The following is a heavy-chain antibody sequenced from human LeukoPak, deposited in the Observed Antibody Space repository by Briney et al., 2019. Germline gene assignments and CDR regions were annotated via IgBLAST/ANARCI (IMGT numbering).Heavy chain of an antibody. Sequence: PGGSLRLSCAASGFTFSSYAMSWVRQAPGKGLEWVSSISSSSSYIYYADSVKGRFTISRDNSKNTLYLQMNSLRAEDTAVYYCARLLGYCSSTSCYDGDFDYWGQGTLVTVSS. J-gene: IGHJ4*02. CDR2: ISSSSSYI. D-gene: IGHD2-2*01. CDR3: ARLLGYCSSTSCYDGDFDY. V-gene: IGHV3-21*01. CDR1: GFTFSSYA.